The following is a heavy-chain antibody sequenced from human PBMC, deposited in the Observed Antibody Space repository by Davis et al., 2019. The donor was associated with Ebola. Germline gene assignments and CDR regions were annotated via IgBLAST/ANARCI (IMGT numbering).Heavy chain of an antibody. V-gene: IGHV1-69*13. CDR1: GYTFISYD. CDR3: ARDFSRNYDFWGGSYYYYGMDA. J-gene: IGHJ6*04. CDR2: IIPIFGTA. Sequence: SVKVSCKASGYTFISYDIHWVRQAAGQGLEWMGGIIPIFGTANYAQKFQGRVTITADESTSTAYMELSSLRSEDTAVYYCARDFSRNYDFWGGSYYYYGMDAWGKGTTVTVSS. D-gene: IGHD3-3*01.